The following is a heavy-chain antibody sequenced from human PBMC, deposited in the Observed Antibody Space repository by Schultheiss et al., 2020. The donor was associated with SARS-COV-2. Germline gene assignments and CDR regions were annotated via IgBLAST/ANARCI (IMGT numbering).Heavy chain of an antibody. CDR3: AKGSETYYFDS. CDR1: GFTFSSNS. Sequence: GGSLRLSCPASGFTFSSNSMSWVRQTPEKGLEWVSTVDFSGAKTYYTDSVKGRFTISRDNSRNTLYLQMNSLRVDDTAIYYCAKGSETYYFDSWGQGTLVTVSS. J-gene: IGHJ4*02. V-gene: IGHV3-23*01. CDR2: VDFSGAKT.